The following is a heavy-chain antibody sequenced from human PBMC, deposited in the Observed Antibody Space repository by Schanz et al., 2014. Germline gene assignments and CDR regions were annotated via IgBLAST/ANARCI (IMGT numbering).Heavy chain of an antibody. CDR3: AKKVPAYNPFDS. J-gene: IGHJ4*02. V-gene: IGHV3-23*01. Sequence: EVHLLESGGGLVEPGGSLRLSCATSGFSLDIFAVSWVRQAPGKGLEWVSGITGASDHIDYAESVKGRFTISRDNSKNTLYLQMDSLRAKDTAVYFCAKKVPAYNPFDSWGQGTLVTVSS. D-gene: IGHD1-1*01. CDR1: GFSLDIFA. CDR2: ITGASDHI.